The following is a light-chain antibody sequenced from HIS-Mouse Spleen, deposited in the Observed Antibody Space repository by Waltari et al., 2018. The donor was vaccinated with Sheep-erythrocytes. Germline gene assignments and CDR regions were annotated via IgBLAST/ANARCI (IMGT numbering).Light chain of an antibody. V-gene: IGLV2-14*03. Sequence: QSALTQPASVSGSPAQSITISCTGTSSDVGGYNYVSWYQQHPGKAPKLMIYDVSNRPSGVSNRFSGSKSGNTASLTISGLQAEDEADYYCCSYAGSSTPWVFGGGTKLTVL. CDR1: SSDVGGYNY. CDR2: DVS. CDR3: CSYAGSSTPWV. J-gene: IGLJ3*02.